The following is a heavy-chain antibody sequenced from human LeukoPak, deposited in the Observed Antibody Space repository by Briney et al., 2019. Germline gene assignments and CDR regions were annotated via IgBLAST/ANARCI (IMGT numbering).Heavy chain of an antibody. V-gene: IGHV3-30*02. J-gene: IGHJ4*02. Sequence: PGGSLRLSCAASGFTFSSYGMHWVSQAPGKGLEWVAFIRYDGSNKYYADSVKGRFTISRDNSKNTLYLQMNSLRAEDTAVYYCAKDRIAAAGHWGQGTLVTVSS. CDR3: AKDRIAAAGH. CDR2: IRYDGSNK. D-gene: IGHD6-13*01. CDR1: GFTFSSYG.